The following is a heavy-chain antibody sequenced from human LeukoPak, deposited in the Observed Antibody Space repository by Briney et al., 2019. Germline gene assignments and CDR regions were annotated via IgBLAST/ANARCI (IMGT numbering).Heavy chain of an antibody. D-gene: IGHD2-2*01. CDR1: GGSISSGDYY. CDR2: IYYSGST. V-gene: IGHV4-30-4*01. J-gene: IGHJ4*02. CDR3: ARVYPYCSSTSCYLDYFDY. Sequence: SQTLSLTCTVSGGSISSGDYYWSWIRQPPGKGLEWIGYIYYSGSTYYNPSLKSRVTISVDTSKNQFSLKPSSVTAADTAVYYCARVYPYCSSTSCYLDYFDYWGQGTLVTVSS.